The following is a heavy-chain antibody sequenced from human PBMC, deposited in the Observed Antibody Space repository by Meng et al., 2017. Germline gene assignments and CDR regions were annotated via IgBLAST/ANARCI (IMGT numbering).Heavy chain of an antibody. CDR1: GVSISSGNYY. J-gene: IGHJ5*02. CDR3: ARDSGVGGSYDWCDP. CDR2: IYHSGST. D-gene: IGHD1-26*01. V-gene: IGHV4-30-4*01. Sequence: LQESGPGLGKPYQTLSLTCTVAGVSISSGNYYWSWIRQPPGKGLEWIGYIYHSGSTYYNPSLKSRVTISVDTSKNQFSLKLNYVTAADTAVYYCARDSGVGGSYDWCDPWGQGTLVTVSS.